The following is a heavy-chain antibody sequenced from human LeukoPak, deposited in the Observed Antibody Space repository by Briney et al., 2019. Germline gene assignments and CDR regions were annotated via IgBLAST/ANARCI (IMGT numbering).Heavy chain of an antibody. D-gene: IGHD2-15*01. J-gene: IGHJ4*02. Sequence: GGSLRLSCAASGFTFSSYSMNWVRQAPGKGLEWVSSISSSSSYIDYADSVKGRFTISRDNAKNSLYLQMNSLRAEDTAVYYCAKDGGANWGQGTLVTVCS. CDR3: AKDGGAN. CDR2: ISSSSSYI. V-gene: IGHV3-21*04. CDR1: GFTFSSYS.